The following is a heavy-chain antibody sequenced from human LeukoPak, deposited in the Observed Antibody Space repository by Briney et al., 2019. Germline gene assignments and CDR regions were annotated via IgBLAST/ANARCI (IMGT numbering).Heavy chain of an antibody. CDR2: ISNNGGYT. CDR1: GFTFSSSA. D-gene: IGHD5-18*01. V-gene: IGHV3-23*01. Sequence: PGGSLRPSCAASGFTFSSSAMSWVRQAPGKGLEWVSAISNNGGYTYYADSVQGRFTISRDNSKSTLCLQMNSLRAEDTAVYYCARDTAGGDHWGQGTLVTVSS. J-gene: IGHJ4*02. CDR3: ARDTAGGDH.